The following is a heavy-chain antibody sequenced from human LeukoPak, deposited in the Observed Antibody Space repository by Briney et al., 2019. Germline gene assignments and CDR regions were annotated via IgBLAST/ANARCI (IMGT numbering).Heavy chain of an antibody. CDR2: IYSTGAT. V-gene: IGHV4-59*08. CDR1: DDSISSYY. Sequence: SETLSLTCTVSDDSISSYYWRWIRQPPGKGPEWIAYIYSTGATSYNPSLRSRVSISLDTSKSHFSLKLSSVTVADTAVYFCARLKMGAYFDIWGRGTLVTVSS. D-gene: IGHD3-16*01. CDR3: ARLKMGAYFDI. J-gene: IGHJ2*01.